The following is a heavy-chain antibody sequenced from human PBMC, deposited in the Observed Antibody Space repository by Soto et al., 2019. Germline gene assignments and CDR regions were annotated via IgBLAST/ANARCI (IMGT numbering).Heavy chain of an antibody. V-gene: IGHV4-61*01. Sequence: SETLSLTCTVSGGSVSSGSYYWSWIRQPPGKGLEWIGYIYYSGSTNYNPSLKSRVTISVDTSKNQFSLKLSSVTAADTAVYYCASSRYYYYYYGMDVWGQGTTVIVSS. CDR1: GGSVSSGSYY. CDR3: ASSRYYYYYYGMDV. CDR2: IYYSGST. J-gene: IGHJ6*02. D-gene: IGHD6-13*01.